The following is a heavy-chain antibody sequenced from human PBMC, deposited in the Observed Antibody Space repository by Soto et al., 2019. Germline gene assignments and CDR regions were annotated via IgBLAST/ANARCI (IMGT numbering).Heavy chain of an antibody. CDR3: ARLPYSYSGYDETYFDY. CDR1: GGSISSYY. V-gene: IGHV4-4*07. CDR2: IHPSGNT. J-gene: IGHJ4*02. Sequence: SETLSLTCTVSGGSISSYYWNWVRQPAGKGLEWIGRIHPSGNTNYNPSLKSRLTMSIDTSNNQFSLKLTSVTAADTAVYYCARLPYSYSGYDETYFDYWGQGTLVTV. D-gene: IGHD5-12*01.